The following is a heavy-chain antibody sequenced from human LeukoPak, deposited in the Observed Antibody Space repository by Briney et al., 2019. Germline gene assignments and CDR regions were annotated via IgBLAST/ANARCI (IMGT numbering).Heavy chain of an antibody. CDR2: ISYDETNK. D-gene: IGHD3-22*01. CDR3: ARDTVVGYYDSSGQYYFDY. V-gene: IGHV3-30*01. CDR1: GFTFSTYA. Sequence: GGSLRLSCAASGFTFSTYAMHWVRQAPGKGLEWVAVISYDETNKYYADSVKGRFTISRDNSKNTLYLQMNSLRAEDTAVYYCARDTVVGYYDSSGQYYFDYWGQGTLVTVSS. J-gene: IGHJ4*02.